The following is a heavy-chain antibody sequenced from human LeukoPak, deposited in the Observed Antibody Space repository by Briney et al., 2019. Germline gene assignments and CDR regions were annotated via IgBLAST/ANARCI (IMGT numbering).Heavy chain of an antibody. CDR2: INGDGTFA. D-gene: IGHD3-10*01. J-gene: IGHJ4*02. CDR1: GFTFSRYW. Sequence: GGSLRLSCLASGFTFSRYWIPWVRQAPGKGLVWVARINGDGTFASDAESVKTRFTISRDNAKNMVHLQMNSLGVEDTAFYYCARDRSGSYSFDMWGQGTLVTVSS. V-gene: IGHV3-74*01. CDR3: ARDRSGSYSFDM.